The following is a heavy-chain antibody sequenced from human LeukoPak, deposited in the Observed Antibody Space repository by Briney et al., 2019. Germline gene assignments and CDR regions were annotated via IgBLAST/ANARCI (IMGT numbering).Heavy chain of an antibody. J-gene: IGHJ4*02. D-gene: IGHD3-10*01. V-gene: IGHV3-7*01. CDR3: TKWSTSGSYYTE. CDR2: IRQDGGDN. CDR1: GFTFRNYW. Sequence: HTGGSLRLSCASSGFTFRNYWMGWVRQPPGKGLEWVANIRQDGGDNHYVDSVKGRFTISRDNARNSLSLQMNSLRAEDTAVYYCTKWSTSGSYYTEWGQGTLVIVSS.